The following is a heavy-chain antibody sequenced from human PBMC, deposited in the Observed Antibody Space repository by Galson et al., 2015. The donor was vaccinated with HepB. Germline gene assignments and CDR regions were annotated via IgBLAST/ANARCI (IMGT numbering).Heavy chain of an antibody. Sequence: SLRLSCAASGFTFSSYTMHWVRQAPGKGLEWVALISNDGTNKYYTDSVKGRFTISRDNSKNTLYLQMNSLRPEDTAVYYCTRDLLGNWFDPWGQGTLVTVSS. J-gene: IGHJ5*02. V-gene: IGHV3-30-3*01. CDR3: TRDLLGNWFDP. CDR1: GFTFSSYT. CDR2: ISNDGTNK.